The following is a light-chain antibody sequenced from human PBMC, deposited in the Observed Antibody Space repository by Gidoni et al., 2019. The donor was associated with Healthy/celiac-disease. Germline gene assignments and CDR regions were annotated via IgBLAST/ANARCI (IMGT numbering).Light chain of an antibody. CDR3: QKYNSAPT. J-gene: IGKJ5*01. V-gene: IGKV1-27*01. Sequence: DIQMPQSPSSLSASVGDRVTITCRASQGISNYLAWYQQKPGKVPKLLIYAASTLQSGVPSRFSGSGSGTDFTLNISSLQPEDVATYYCQKYNSAPTFGQGTRLEIK. CDR2: AAS. CDR1: QGISNY.